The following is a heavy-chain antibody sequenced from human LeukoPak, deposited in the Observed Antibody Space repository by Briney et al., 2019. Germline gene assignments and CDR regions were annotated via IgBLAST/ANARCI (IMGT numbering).Heavy chain of an antibody. CDR3: ARAPFYFDY. CDR2: IWYDGSND. J-gene: IGHJ4*02. Sequence: PGRSLRLSCAASGFTFGTYGMHWVRRAPGKGLEWVAVIWYDGSNDYYADSVKGRFTISKDNAKNSLSLQMNSLRDEDTAVYYCARAPFYFDYWGQGTVVTVSS. CDR1: GFTFGTYG. V-gene: IGHV3-33*03.